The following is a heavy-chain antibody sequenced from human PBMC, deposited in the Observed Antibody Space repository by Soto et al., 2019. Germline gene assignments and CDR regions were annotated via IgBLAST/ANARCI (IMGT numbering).Heavy chain of an antibody. CDR1: GFTFDDYA. D-gene: IGHD3-22*01. V-gene: IGHV3-9*01. CDR3: VKDSESSGYLTHLDY. Sequence: LRLSCVASGFTFDDYAIHWVRQTPGKGLEWVSGLTWNGEVLGYADSVKGRFTISRDNAKNSLYLEMNSLRPEDTALYYCVKDSESSGYLTHLDYWGQGTLVTVSS. CDR2: LTWNGEVL. J-gene: IGHJ4*02.